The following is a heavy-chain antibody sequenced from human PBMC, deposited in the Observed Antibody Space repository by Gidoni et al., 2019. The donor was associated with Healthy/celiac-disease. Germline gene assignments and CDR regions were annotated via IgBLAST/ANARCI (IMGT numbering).Heavy chain of an antibody. CDR2: IIPIFGTA. Sequence: QVQLVQSGAEVKKPGSSVKVSCKASGGTFSSYAISWVRQAPGQGLEWMGGIIPIFGTANYAQKFQGRVTITADKSTSTAYMELSSLRSEDTAVYYCASRGYGCSSTSCYPKKYYYGMDVWGQGTTVTVSS. J-gene: IGHJ6*02. CDR3: ASRGYGCSSTSCYPKKYYYGMDV. V-gene: IGHV1-69*06. CDR1: GGTFSSYA. D-gene: IGHD2-2*01.